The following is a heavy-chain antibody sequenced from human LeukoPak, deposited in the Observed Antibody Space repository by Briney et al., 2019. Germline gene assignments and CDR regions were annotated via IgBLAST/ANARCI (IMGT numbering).Heavy chain of an antibody. CDR3: AKSGGVVGYGSDY. V-gene: IGHV3-30-3*02. CDR2: ISYDGSNK. Sequence: GGSLRLSCAASGFTFSSYAMSWVRQAPGKGLEWVAVISYDGSNKYYADSVKGRFTISRDNSKSTLYLQMNSLRAEDSAVYYCAKSGGVVGYGSDYWGQGTLVTVSS. CDR1: GFTFSSYA. J-gene: IGHJ4*02. D-gene: IGHD3-10*01.